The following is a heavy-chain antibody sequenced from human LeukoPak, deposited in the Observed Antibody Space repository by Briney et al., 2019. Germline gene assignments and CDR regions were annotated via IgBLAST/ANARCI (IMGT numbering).Heavy chain of an antibody. CDR3: AKAPDYRAPNGYFDP. V-gene: IGHV3-33*06. CDR1: GFTFNTYG. Sequence: GGSLRLSCAASGFTFNTYGMHWVRQAPGKGLEWVAVIWSDGNNKYYAESVKGRFTISRDNSKNMLYLQMNSLRAEDTAVYYCAKAPDYRAPNGYFDPWGQGTLVTVSS. D-gene: IGHD4-11*01. CDR2: IWSDGNNK. J-gene: IGHJ5*02.